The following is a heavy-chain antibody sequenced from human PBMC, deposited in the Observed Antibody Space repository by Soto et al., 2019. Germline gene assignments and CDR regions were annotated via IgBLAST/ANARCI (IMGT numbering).Heavy chain of an antibody. D-gene: IGHD2-8*01. Sequence: NPSETLSLTCTVSGGSVSSVGYYWSWIRQHPGKGLEWIGYITYSGNTYYNPSLESRVTMSADTSKNQFSLKLSSVTAADTAVYFCVRGGSCTNGVCSVLDYWGQGTLVTVSS. CDR3: VRGGSCTNGVCSVLDY. V-gene: IGHV4-31*03. CDR1: GGSVSSVGYY. J-gene: IGHJ4*02. CDR2: ITYSGNT.